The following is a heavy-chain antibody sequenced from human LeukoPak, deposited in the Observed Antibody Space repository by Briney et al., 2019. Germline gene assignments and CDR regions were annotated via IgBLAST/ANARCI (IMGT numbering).Heavy chain of an antibody. CDR3: ATDLKVTTFSTYNWFDP. CDR1: GYTFTSYA. Sequence: ASVKVSCKASGYTFTSYAMNWVRQAPGQGLEWMGWINTNTGNPTYAQGFTGRFVFSLDTSVSTAYLQISSLKAEDTVVYYCATDLKVTTFSTYNWFDPWGQGTLVTVSS. CDR2: INTNTGNP. J-gene: IGHJ5*02. V-gene: IGHV7-4-1*02. D-gene: IGHD4-17*01.